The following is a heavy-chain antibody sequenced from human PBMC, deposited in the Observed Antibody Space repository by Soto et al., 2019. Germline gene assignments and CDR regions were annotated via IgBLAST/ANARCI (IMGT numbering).Heavy chain of an antibody. CDR3: ARDLYGSGSYAFDI. V-gene: IGHV1-69*12. Sequence: QVQLVQSGAEVKKPGSSVKVSCKASGGTFSSYAISWVRQAPGQGLEWMGGIIPIFGTANYAQKFQGRVTITADESTSTAYMELSSLRSEDTAVYYCARDLYGSGSYAFDIWGQGTMVTVSS. CDR2: IIPIFGTA. D-gene: IGHD3-10*01. CDR1: GGTFSSYA. J-gene: IGHJ3*02.